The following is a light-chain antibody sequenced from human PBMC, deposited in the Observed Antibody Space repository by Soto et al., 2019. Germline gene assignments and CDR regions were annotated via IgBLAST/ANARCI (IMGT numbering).Light chain of an antibody. CDR2: INN. Sequence: QSVLTQPPSASGTPGQRVTIFCSGGYSNIGGNTVNWYQQLPGPAPKALIYINNQRPSGVPDRFPGAKSGASASLAISGPQSADEADYYCPAWDESLNGYGFGAGTKVTV. J-gene: IGLJ1*01. CDR3: PAWDESLNGYG. CDR1: YSNIGGNT. V-gene: IGLV1-44*01.